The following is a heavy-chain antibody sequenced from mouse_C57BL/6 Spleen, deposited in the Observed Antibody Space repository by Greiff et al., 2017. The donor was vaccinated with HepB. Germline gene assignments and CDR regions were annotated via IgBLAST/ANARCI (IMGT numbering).Heavy chain of an antibody. V-gene: IGHV1-7*01. CDR3: ARGAYYSNYDLDY. Sequence: VQLQESGAELAKPGASVKLSCKASGYTFTSYWMHWVKQRPGQGLEWIGYINPSSGYTKYNQKFKDKATLTADKSPSTAYMQLSSLTYEDSAVYYCARGAYYSNYDLDYWGQGTTLTVSS. J-gene: IGHJ2*01. CDR1: GYTFTSYW. CDR2: INPSSGYT. D-gene: IGHD2-5*01.